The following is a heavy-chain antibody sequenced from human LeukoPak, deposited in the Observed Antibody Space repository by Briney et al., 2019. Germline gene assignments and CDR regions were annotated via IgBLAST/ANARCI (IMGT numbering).Heavy chain of an antibody. V-gene: IGHV3-7*04. CDR3: TRVGYIDEGIDY. D-gene: IGHD5-24*01. CDR1: GFPFSSYW. Sequence: GGSLRLSCIASGFPFSSYWMTWVRQAPGKGLEWVANIKQDGSKKSYVDSVKGRFTISRDSAKNSLYLQMNSLRAEDTAIYYCTRVGYIDEGIDYWGQGTLVTVSS. J-gene: IGHJ4*02. CDR2: IKQDGSKK.